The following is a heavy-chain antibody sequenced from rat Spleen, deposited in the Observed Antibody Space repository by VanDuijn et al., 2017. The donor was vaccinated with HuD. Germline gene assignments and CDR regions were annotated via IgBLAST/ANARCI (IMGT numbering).Heavy chain of an antibody. CDR1: GFTLSNYD. J-gene: IGHJ2*01. CDR2: ISYDGSST. CDR3: AARDGGYPY. Sequence: EVQLVESGGGLVQPGRSMKLSCAASGFTLSNYDMVWVRQAPTKGLEWVASISYDGSSTYHRDSVKGRFTISRDNAKSTLYLQMDSLRSEDTGTYYCAARDGGYPYWGQGVMVTVSS. V-gene: IGHV5-25*01. D-gene: IGHD1-11*01.